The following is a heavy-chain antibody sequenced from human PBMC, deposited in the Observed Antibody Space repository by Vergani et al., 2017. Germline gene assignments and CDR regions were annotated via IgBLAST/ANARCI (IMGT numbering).Heavy chain of an antibody. CDR2: ISGSGGST. D-gene: IGHD5-12*01. V-gene: IGHV3-23*04. Sequence: VQLVESGGGVVQPGRSLRLSCAASGFTFSSYGMHWVRQAPGKGLEWVSAISGSGGSTYYADSVKGRFTISRDNSKNTLYLQMNSLRAEDTAVYYCANRGYRTIDYWGQGTLVTVSS. CDR1: GFTFSSYG. J-gene: IGHJ4*02. CDR3: ANRGYRTIDY.